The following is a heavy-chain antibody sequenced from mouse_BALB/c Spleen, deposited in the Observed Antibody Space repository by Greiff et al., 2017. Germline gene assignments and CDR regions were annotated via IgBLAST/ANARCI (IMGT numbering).Heavy chain of an antibody. D-gene: IGHD1-1*01. CDR3: ARHGSNPYYFDY. CDR2: ISSGSSTI. V-gene: IGHV5-17*02. Sequence: EVMLVESGGGLVQPGGSRKLSCAASGFTFSSFGMHWVRRAPEKGLEWVAYISSGSSTIYYADTVKGRFTISRDNPKNTLFLQMTSLRSEDTAMYYCARHGSNPYYFDYWGQGTTLTVSS. J-gene: IGHJ2*01. CDR1: GFTFSSFG.